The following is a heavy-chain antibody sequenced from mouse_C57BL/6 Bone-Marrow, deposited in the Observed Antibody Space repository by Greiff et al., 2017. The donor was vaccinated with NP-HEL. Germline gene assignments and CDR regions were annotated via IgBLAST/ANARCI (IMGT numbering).Heavy chain of an antibody. V-gene: IGHV1-52*01. CDR1: GYTFTSYW. J-gene: IGHJ4*01. D-gene: IGHD1-1*01. CDR2: IDPSDSET. CDR3: ARKAVVAPYAMDY. Sequence: QVQLQQPGAELVRPGSSVKLSCKASGYTFTSYWMHWVKQRPIQGLEWIGNIDPSDSETHYNQKFKDKATLTVDKSSSTAYMQLSSLTSEDSAVDYCARKAVVAPYAMDYWGQGTSVTVSS.